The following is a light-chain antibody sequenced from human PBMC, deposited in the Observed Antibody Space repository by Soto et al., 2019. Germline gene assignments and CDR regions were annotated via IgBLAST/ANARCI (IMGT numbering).Light chain of an antibody. CDR1: SSDVGGYNY. Sequence: QSVLTQPPSASGSPGQSVTISCTGTSSDVGGYNYVSWYQQHPGKAPKVMIYEVNKRPSGVPDRFSGSKSGNTASLTVSGLQAEDEADYSCKSYTGINNWVFGGGTKVTVL. V-gene: IGLV2-8*01. J-gene: IGLJ3*02. CDR3: KSYTGINNWV. CDR2: EVN.